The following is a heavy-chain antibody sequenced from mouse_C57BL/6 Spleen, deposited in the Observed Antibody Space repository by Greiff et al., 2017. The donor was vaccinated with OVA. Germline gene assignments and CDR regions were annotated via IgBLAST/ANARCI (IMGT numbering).Heavy chain of an antibody. V-gene: IGHV1-69*01. CDR1: GYTFTSYW. CDR3: ASRIYSGAMDY. Sequence: QVQLQQPGAELVMPGASVKLSCKASGYTFTSYWMHWVKQRPGQGLEWIGEIDPSDSYTNYNQKFKGKSTLTVDKSSSTAYMQLSSLTSEDSAVYYCASRIYSGAMDYWGQGTSVTVSS. D-gene: IGHD1-1*01. J-gene: IGHJ4*01. CDR2: IDPSDSYT.